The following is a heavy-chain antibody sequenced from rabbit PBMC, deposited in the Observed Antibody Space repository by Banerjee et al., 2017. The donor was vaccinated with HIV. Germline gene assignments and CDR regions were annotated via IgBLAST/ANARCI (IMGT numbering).Heavy chain of an antibody. Sequence: QEQLEESGGGLVKPEGSLTLTCTASGFSFSNGYVMCWVRQAPGKGLEWIACIVAGNGGNTYYASWAKGRFTISKTSSTTVTLQMTSLTAADTATYFCARYTAYVGYGLRLWGPGTLVTVS. D-gene: IGHD6-1*01. CDR3: ARYTAYVGYGLRL. V-gene: IGHV1S45*01. CDR2: IVAGNGGNT. J-gene: IGHJ4*01. CDR1: GFSFSNGYV.